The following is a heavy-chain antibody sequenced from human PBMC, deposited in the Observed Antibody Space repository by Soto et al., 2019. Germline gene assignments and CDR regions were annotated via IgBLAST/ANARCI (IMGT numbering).Heavy chain of an antibody. D-gene: IGHD6-13*01. CDR1: GGSISSSSYY. CDR3: ARLGYSRSWYHPYYGMDV. Sequence: SETLSLTCTVSGGSISSSSYYWGWIRQPPGKGLEWIGSIYYSGSTYYNPSLKSRVTISVDTSKNQFSLKLSSVTAADTAVYYCARLGYSRSWYHPYYGMDVWGQGTTVP. J-gene: IGHJ6*02. V-gene: IGHV4-39*01. CDR2: IYYSGST.